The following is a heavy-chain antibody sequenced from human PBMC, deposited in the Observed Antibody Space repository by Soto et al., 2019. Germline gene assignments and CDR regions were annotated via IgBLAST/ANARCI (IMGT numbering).Heavy chain of an antibody. CDR3: ARDVLVRRLRYYTMAV. CDR1: GYTFTTYY. D-gene: IGHD3-10*01. CDR2: INPSDSTT. J-gene: IGHJ6*02. V-gene: IGHV1-46*01. Sequence: GASVKVSCKASGYTFTTYYMHWVRQAPGQRLEWMGIINPSDSTTSYAQKFQGRVTMTRDTSTSTVFMELSSLRSEDAAVYFCARDVLVRRLRYYTMAVWVQGTTGAVSS.